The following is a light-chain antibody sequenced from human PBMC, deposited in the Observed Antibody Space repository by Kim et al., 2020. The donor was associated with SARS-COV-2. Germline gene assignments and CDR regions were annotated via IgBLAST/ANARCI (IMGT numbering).Light chain of an antibody. Sequence: GKAVTISCTRSSGSIDDNYVQWYQQRPGGVPTTVIYEDDQRPSGVSDRFSGSIANSSNSASLTISGLRTEDEADYYCQSYNRDNVLFGGGTQLTVL. V-gene: IGLV6-57*03. CDR2: EDD. J-gene: IGLJ2*01. CDR3: QSYNRDNVL. CDR1: SGSIDDNY.